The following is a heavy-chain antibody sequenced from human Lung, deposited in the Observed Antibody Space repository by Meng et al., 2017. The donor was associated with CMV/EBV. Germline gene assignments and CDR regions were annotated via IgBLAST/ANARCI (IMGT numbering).Heavy chain of an antibody. CDR2: IPHRGSS. CDR1: GDSSTNHNW. J-gene: IGHJ1*01. CDR3: LRRSGGSV. V-gene: IGHV4-4*02. Sequence: QGHVRESAPALGTPSETLSLTCAVSGDSSTNHNWWAWVRQPPGKGLEWIGEIPHRGSSAYNPSLKSRVSMSIDKSKNQFSLKLTFVTAADTAVYHCLRRSGGSVWGQGTLVTVSS. D-gene: IGHD3-10*01.